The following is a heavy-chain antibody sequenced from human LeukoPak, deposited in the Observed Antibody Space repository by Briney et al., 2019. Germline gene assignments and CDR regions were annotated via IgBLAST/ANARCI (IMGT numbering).Heavy chain of an antibody. D-gene: IGHD6-13*01. CDR1: GGSFSDGY. CDR3: AKTGYTSRWYYFDS. J-gene: IGHJ4*02. CDR2: INHWGST. Sequence: PSETLSLTCAVYGGSFSDGYWTWIRQPPGKGLEWIGEINHWGSTNYNPSLKSRVTISIDMSKTQFSLKLSSVTAADTAVYYCAKTGYTSRWYYFDSWGQGPLVTVPS. V-gene: IGHV4-34*01.